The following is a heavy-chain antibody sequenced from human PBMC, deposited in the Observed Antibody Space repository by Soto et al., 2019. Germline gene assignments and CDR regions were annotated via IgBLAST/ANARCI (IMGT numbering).Heavy chain of an antibody. V-gene: IGHV1-18*01. D-gene: IGHD6-19*01. Sequence: ASVKVSCKASGYTFTSYGISWVRQAPGQGLEWVGWTSAYNGNSKYAQKYQGRVTITRDTSTSTAYMELSSLRSEDTAVYYCASVGRSGLPLFDYWGQGTLVTVS. CDR1: GYTFTSYG. J-gene: IGHJ4*02. CDR2: TSAYNGNS. CDR3: ASVGRSGLPLFDY.